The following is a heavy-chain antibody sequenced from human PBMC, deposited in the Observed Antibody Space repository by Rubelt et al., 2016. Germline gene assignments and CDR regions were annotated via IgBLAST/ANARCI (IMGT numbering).Heavy chain of an antibody. V-gene: IGHV3-11*06. CDR3: ARWDGGSPQDAFDI. Sequence: GRFTISRDNAKNSLFLQMNSLRAEDMAVYYWARWDGGSPQDAFDIWGQGTMVTVSS. D-gene: IGHD2-15*01. J-gene: IGHJ3*02.